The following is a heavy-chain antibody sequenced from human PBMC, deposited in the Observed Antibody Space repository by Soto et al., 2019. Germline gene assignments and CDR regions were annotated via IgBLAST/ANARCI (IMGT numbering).Heavy chain of an antibody. J-gene: IGHJ4*02. CDR2: ISAYNGHT. V-gene: IGHV1-18*01. CDR3: ARGRTWGARDFDY. CDR1: GYTFNTYG. Sequence: GASVKVSCKASGYTFNTYGISWVRQAPGQGLEWMGWISAYNGHTDYAQRFQGRVTMTTDTPTNTISMELRGLRSDDTAVYYCARGRTWGARDFDYWGQGTLVTAPQ. D-gene: IGHD3-16*01.